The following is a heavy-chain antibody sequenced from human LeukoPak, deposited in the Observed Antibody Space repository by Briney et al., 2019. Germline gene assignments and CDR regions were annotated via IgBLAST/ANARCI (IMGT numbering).Heavy chain of an antibody. CDR2: LTGSGATT. CDR1: GFTFSSYA. J-gene: IGHJ4*02. CDR3: VKDYFLIDY. Sequence: GGSLRLSCAASGFTFSSYAMSWVRQAPGKGLEWVSTLTGSGATTYYADSVKGRFTISRDNSKNTLYLQMNSLRAEDTAVYYCVKDYFLIDYWGQGTLVTVSS. V-gene: IGHV3-23*01. D-gene: IGHD3-10*01.